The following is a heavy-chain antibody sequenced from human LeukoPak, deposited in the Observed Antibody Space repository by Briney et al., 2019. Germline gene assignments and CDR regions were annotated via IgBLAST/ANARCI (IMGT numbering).Heavy chain of an antibody. CDR2: IYDTGST. V-gene: IGHV4-39*01. CDR1: GDSIRSNNYY. CDR3: QSRFLEWLLDY. D-gene: IGHD3-3*01. J-gene: IGHJ4*02. Sequence: SETLSLTCTVSGDSIRSNNYYWGWIRQPPGKGLEWIGSIYDTGSTFYNPSLKSRVIISVDTSKNQFSLRLSSVTAADTAVYYCQSRFLEWLLDYWGQGTLVTVSS.